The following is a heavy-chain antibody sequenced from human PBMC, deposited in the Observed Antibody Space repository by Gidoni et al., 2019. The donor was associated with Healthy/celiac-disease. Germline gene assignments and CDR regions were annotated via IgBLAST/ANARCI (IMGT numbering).Heavy chain of an antibody. V-gene: IGHV4-34*01. D-gene: IGHD5-18*01. CDR3: ARGRGYSYGPPYYFDY. Sequence: QVQLQQWGAGLLKPSETLSLTCAVYGGSFSGYYWSWIRQPPGKGLEWIGEINHSGSTNYNPSLKSRVTISVDTSKNQFSLKLSSVTAADTAVYYCARGRGYSYGPPYYFDYWGQGTLVTVSS. CDR2: INHSGST. CDR1: GGSFSGYY. J-gene: IGHJ4*02.